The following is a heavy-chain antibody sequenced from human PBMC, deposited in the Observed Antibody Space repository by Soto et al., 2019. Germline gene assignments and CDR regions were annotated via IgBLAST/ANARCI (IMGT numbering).Heavy chain of an antibody. J-gene: IGHJ4*02. D-gene: IGHD2-8*02. CDR3: ARGVGTGFYPYFDY. CDR2: ITGTSSPI. Sequence: GESLKISCAVSGLTFSTYTFNWVRQAPGKGLEWISYITGTSSPIYYADSVKGRFTISRDNAKNSLYLQMDSLRDEDTAVYYCARGVGTGFYPYFDYWGQGTLVTVSS. V-gene: IGHV3-48*02. CDR1: GLTFSTYT.